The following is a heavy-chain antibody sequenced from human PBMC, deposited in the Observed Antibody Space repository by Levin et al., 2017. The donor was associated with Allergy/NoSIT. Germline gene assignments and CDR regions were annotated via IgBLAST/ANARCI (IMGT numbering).Heavy chain of an antibody. CDR1: GFTFSSYA. J-gene: IGHJ2*01. D-gene: IGHD6-13*01. V-gene: IGHV3-23*01. CDR3: AKDRRTYSSSWSVWYFDL. Sequence: GESLKISCAASGFTFSSYAMSWVRQAPGKGLEWVSAISGSGGSTYYADSVKGRFTISRDNSKNTLYLQMNSLRAEDTAVYYCAKDRRTYSSSWSVWYFDLWGRGTLVTVSS. CDR2: ISGSGGST.